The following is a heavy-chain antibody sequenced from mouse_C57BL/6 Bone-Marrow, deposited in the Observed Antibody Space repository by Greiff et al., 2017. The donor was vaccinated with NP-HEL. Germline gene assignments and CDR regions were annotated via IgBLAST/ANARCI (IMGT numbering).Heavy chain of an antibody. J-gene: IGHJ3*01. Sequence: VQLQQPGAELVMPGASVKLSCKASGYTFTSYWMHWVKQRPGQGLEWIGEIDPSDSYTNYNQKFKGKSTLTVDKSSSTAYMQLSSLTSEDSAVYYCARSGKGGPWFAYWGQGTLVTVSA. CDR3: ARSGKGGPWFAY. CDR1: GYTFTSYW. D-gene: IGHD4-1*01. CDR2: IDPSDSYT. V-gene: IGHV1-69*01.